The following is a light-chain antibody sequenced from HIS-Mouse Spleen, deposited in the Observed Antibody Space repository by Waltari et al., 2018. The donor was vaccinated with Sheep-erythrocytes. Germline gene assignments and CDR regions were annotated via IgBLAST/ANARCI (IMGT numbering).Light chain of an antibody. V-gene: IGLV2-23*01. CDR3: CSYAGSSTPWV. Sequence: QSALTQPASVSGSPGQSITISCTGTSSDVGSYNLVSWYQQHPGKAPKLMIYEGSKRPSGGSNRCAGSKSGNTASLTSSGLQAEDEADYYCCSYAGSSTPWVFGGGTKLTVL. J-gene: IGLJ3*02. CDR1: SSDVGSYNL. CDR2: EGS.